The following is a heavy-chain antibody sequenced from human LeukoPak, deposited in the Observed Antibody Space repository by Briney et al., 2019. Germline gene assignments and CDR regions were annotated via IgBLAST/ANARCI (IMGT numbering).Heavy chain of an antibody. CDR2: IHTSRSN. J-gene: IGHJ3*01. D-gene: IGHD3-3*01. Sequence: SETLSLTCAVSGVSISPYYWAWIRQPPGKGLEWIGYIHTSRSNTQYPSLKSRVTISVDKSKNHFSLRLTSVTAADTAVYYCARLSAAVHLGAFDLWGQGTMVTVSS. CDR1: GVSISPYY. CDR3: ARLSAAVHLGAFDL. V-gene: IGHV4-4*09.